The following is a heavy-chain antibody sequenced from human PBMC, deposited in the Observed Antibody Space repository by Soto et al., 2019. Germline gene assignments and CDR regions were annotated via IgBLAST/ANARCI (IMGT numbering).Heavy chain of an antibody. J-gene: IGHJ5*02. V-gene: IGHV4-59*01. Sequence: SETLSLTCTVSGGSIFSSYWTWLRQPPGKGLEWIGNVYYSGSTNYNPSLKSRITISVDTSKNQFSLNLSSVTAADTAVYYCASVPAASSWCGPCRQGSRVTVSS. CDR3: ASVPAASSWCGP. D-gene: IGHD2-15*01. CDR1: GGSIFSSY. CDR2: VYYSGST.